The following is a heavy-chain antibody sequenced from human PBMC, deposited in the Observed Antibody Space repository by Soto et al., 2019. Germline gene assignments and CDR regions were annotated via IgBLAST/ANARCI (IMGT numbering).Heavy chain of an antibody. Sequence: GGSLRLSCAASGFTFSTYWMSWGRQAPGKGLGWVANREQDGSEKYYVDSVKGRFTISSDNAKNSLSLQMNSLSAADKAVYYCARDRGAFDIWGQGTMVTVSS. D-gene: IGHD3-10*01. CDR1: GFTFSTYW. J-gene: IGHJ3*02. CDR3: ARDRGAFDI. CDR2: REQDGSEK. V-gene: IGHV3-7*01.